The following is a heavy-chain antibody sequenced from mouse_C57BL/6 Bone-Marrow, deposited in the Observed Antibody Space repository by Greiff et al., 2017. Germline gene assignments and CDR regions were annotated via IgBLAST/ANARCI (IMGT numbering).Heavy chain of an antibody. CDR2: IHPNSGST. V-gene: IGHV1-64*01. Sequence: QVQLQQPGAELVKPGASVKLSCKASGYTFTSYWMHWVKQRPGQGLEWIGMIHPNSGSTNYNEKFKSKATLTVDKSSSTAYMQLSSLTSEDSAVYYCARACHTGFYAMDYWGQGTSVTVSS. CDR1: GYTFTSYW. D-gene: IGHD4-1*01. CDR3: ARACHTGFYAMDY. J-gene: IGHJ4*01.